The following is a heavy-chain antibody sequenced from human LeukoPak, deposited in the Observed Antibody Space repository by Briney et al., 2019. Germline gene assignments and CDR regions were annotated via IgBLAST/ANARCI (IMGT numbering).Heavy chain of an antibody. Sequence: GGSLRLSCAASGFTFSSYAMSWVRQAPRKGLEWVSAISGSGGSTYYADSVKGRFTISRDNSKNTLYLQMNSLRAEDTAVYYCAKDGGRYSSSSNPYYFDYWGQGTLVTVSS. CDR2: ISGSGGST. V-gene: IGHV3-23*01. D-gene: IGHD6-13*01. CDR1: GFTFSSYA. J-gene: IGHJ4*02. CDR3: AKDGGRYSSSSNPYYFDY.